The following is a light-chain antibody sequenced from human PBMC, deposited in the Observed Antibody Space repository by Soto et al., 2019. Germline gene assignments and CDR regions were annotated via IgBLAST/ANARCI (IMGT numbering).Light chain of an antibody. Sequence: EIVLTQSPGTLSLSPGERATLSCRASQSVSTNYLAWYQRKPGQSPRLLISGASYRPTDIANRVSGRGSGIDFSLTITRLKEEDFAVDSCQQYGSSPPTFGQGTKVAIK. CDR1: QSVSTNY. J-gene: IGKJ1*01. V-gene: IGKV3-20*01. CDR2: GAS. CDR3: QQYGSSPPT.